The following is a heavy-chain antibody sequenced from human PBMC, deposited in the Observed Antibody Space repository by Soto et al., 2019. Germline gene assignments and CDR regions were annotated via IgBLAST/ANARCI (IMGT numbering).Heavy chain of an antibody. V-gene: IGHV1-8*01. CDR1: GYTFTSFD. J-gene: IGHJ4*01. CDR3: ARGVTAGVDY. Sequence: ASVKVSCKTSGYTFTSFDINWVRQATGQGLEWMGWMSPNSGNTGYAQKFQGRVTMTRDTSISTAFMELSSLSSEDTAVYYCARGVTAGVDYWGHGTLVTVSS. D-gene: IGHD6-13*01. CDR2: MSPNSGNT.